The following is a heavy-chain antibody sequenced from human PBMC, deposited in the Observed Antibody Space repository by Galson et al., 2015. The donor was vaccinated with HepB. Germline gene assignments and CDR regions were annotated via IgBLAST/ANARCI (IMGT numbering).Heavy chain of an antibody. Sequence: ETLSLTCTVSGGSISSSSYYWGWIRQPPGKGLEWIGSIYYSGSTYYNPSLKSRVTISVDTSKNQFSLKLSSVTAADTAVYYCARHEGSGDSSGYYAWYFDLWGRGTLVTVSS. V-gene: IGHV4-39*01. CDR1: GGSISSSSYY. J-gene: IGHJ2*01. D-gene: IGHD3-22*01. CDR2: IYYSGST. CDR3: ARHEGSGDSSGYYAWYFDL.